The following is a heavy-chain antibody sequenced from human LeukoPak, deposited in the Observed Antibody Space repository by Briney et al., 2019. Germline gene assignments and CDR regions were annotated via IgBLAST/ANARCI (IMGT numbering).Heavy chain of an antibody. CDR1: GFTFSNAW. J-gene: IGHJ6*03. D-gene: IGHD6-25*01. V-gene: IGHV3-15*01. Sequence: PGGSLRLSCAASGFTFSNAWMSWVRQAPGKGREWGGRIKSKTDGGTTDYAAPVKGRFTISRDDSKNTLYLQMNSLKTEDTAVYYCAKDSSHSSDYYYYMDVWGKGTTVTVSS. CDR3: AKDSSHSSDYYYYMDV. CDR2: IKSKTDGGTT.